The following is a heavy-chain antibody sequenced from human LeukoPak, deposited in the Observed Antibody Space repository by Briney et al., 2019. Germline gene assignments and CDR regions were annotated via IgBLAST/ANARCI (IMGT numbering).Heavy chain of an antibody. CDR3: ARDGSVLRFLEWLFFLDY. V-gene: IGHV3-30*01. CDR2: MSNDGSKK. D-gene: IGHD3-3*01. J-gene: IGHJ4*02. Sequence: GKSLRLSCAASGFTFSSHAMHWVRQAPSKGLEWVASMSNDGSKKFYADSLKGRLTISRDNSKNTLYLQMNSMRSEDTAVYFCARDGSVLRFLEWLFFLDYWGQGTLVTVSS. CDR1: GFTFSSHA.